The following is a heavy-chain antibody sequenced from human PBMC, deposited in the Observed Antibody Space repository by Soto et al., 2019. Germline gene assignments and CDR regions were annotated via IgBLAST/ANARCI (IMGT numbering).Heavy chain of an antibody. Sequence: PSETLSLTCTVSRVCTGSDDWWWIRQPPGKGLEWIGYIYYSGSTNYNPSLKSRATISVDPSKNQFSLQLSSVTAADTAVYYCVRGFYDSGGYSAPFDSWGQGTLVP. CDR1: RVCTGSDD. V-gene: IGHV4-59*01. CDR2: IYYSGST. D-gene: IGHD3-22*01. CDR3: VRGFYDSGGYSAPFDS. J-gene: IGHJ4*01.